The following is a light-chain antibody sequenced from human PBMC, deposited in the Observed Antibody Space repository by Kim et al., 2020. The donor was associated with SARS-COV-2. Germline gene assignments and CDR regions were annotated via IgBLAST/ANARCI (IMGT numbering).Light chain of an antibody. CDR1: ESFSSPY. CDR2: GAS. CDR3: QQYGRSPPYT. Sequence: ELVLTQSPGTLSLSPGERATLSCRASESFSSPYLAWYQHKPAQFPRVLIYGASTRATGIPDRFSGSGSGTDFTLTISRLEPEDSAVYYWQQYGRSPPYTFGQGTKLEIK. J-gene: IGKJ2*01. V-gene: IGKV3-20*01.